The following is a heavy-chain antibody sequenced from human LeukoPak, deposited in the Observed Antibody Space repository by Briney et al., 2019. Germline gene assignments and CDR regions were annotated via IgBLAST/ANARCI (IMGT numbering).Heavy chain of an antibody. CDR1: GFTVSINY. Sequence: PGGSLRLSCAASGFTVSINYMSWVRQAPGKGLEWVSDIYCGGSTNYADSLKGRVTISRDNSKSTLYLQMNSLRAEDTAVYYSAREDRKQQLGAFDYWGQGTLVTVSS. CDR2: IYCGGST. J-gene: IGHJ4*02. D-gene: IGHD6-13*01. V-gene: IGHV3-53*01. CDR3: AREDRKQQLGAFDY.